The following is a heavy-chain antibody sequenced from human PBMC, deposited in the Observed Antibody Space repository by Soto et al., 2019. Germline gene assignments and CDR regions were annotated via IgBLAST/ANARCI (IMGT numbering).Heavy chain of an antibody. CDR1: GFIVSSSY. CDR2: IYSDGRT. Sequence: DVQLVETGGGLIQPGGSLRLSCAASGFIVSSSYMSWVRQAPGKGLEWVSVIYSDGRTYYADSVKGRFTISSDNSKNTLYLQMNSLSAEDKAVYYCARCSGWYGQCYFDCWGQGTLVTVSS. J-gene: IGHJ4*02. D-gene: IGHD6-13*01. CDR3: ARCSGWYGQCYFDC. V-gene: IGHV3-53*02.